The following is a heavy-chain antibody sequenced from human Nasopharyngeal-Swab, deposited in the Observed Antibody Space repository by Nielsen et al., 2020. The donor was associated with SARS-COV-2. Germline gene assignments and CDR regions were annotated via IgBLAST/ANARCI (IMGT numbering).Heavy chain of an antibody. Sequence: GGSLRLSCTASGHTFSSYWMHWVRQVPGKGLVWVSRINIDGSVTDYADSVKGRFTISRDNARNTLYLQMNSLRVEDTAVYYCVKHQGSSSDQWGQGTLVTVSS. CDR1: GHTFSSYW. CDR3: VKHQGSSSDQ. J-gene: IGHJ4*02. V-gene: IGHV3-74*01. CDR2: INIDGSVT.